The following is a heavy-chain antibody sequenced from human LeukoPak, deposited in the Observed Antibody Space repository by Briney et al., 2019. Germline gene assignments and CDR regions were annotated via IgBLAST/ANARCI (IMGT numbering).Heavy chain of an antibody. Sequence: PGGSLRLSCAASGFTFSSYGMHWVRQAPGKGLEWVAFIRYDGSNKYYADSVKGRFTISRDNSKNTLYLQMNSLRAEDTAVYYCAKDGRYYYDSSGSRFVYWGQGTLVTVSS. CDR3: AKDGRYYYDSSGSRFVY. J-gene: IGHJ4*02. CDR2: IRYDGSNK. D-gene: IGHD3-22*01. V-gene: IGHV3-30*02. CDR1: GFTFSSYG.